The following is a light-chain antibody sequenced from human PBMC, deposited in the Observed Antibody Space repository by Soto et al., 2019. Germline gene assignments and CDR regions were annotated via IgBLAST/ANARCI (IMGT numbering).Light chain of an antibody. J-gene: IGKJ3*01. V-gene: IGKV3-20*01. CDR3: QQYGTPLFT. CDR2: CAS. Sequence: IVLTQSPGTLSLSPGERATLSCGASQSVTNNFLAWYQQKPGQAPRLLIYCASSRATGVPDRFCGSGSATDFTLTISRLQPGDFSVYYCQQYGTPLFTFGPGTKVDIK. CDR1: QSVTNNF.